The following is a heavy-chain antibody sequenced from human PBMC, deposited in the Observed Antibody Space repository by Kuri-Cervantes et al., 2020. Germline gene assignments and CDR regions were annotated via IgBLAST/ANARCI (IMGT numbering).Heavy chain of an antibody. Sequence: ASVKVSCKASGYTFTSYDINWVRQATGQGLEWMGWMNPNSGNTGYAQKFQGRVTMTEDTSTDTAYMELSSLRSEDTAVYYCASRWWYSSGWGIDYWGQGTLVTVSS. J-gene: IGHJ4*02. CDR1: GYTFTSYD. CDR3: ASRWWYSSGWGIDY. CDR2: MNPNSGNT. D-gene: IGHD6-19*01. V-gene: IGHV1-8*01.